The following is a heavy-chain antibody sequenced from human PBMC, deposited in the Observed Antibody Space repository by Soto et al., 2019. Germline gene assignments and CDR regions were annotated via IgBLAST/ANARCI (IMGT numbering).Heavy chain of an antibody. J-gene: IGHJ6*02. CDR3: VHSRCGGDCLRSYSSHYYYGMDV. Sequence: QITLKESGPTLVKPTQTLTLTCTFSGFSLSTGGLGLGWIRQPPGEALEWLALIYWDDDKRYSPSLRSRLTITKDTSKNQVVLIMTNMDPVDTATYYCVHSRCGGDCLRSYSSHYYYGMDVWGQGTTVTVSS. CDR1: GFSLSTGGLG. CDR2: IYWDDDK. V-gene: IGHV2-5*02. D-gene: IGHD2-21*02.